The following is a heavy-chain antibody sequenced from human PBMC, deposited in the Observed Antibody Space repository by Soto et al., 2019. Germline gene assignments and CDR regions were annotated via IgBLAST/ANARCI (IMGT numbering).Heavy chain of an antibody. CDR3: ARRDYSNPYGNYYGMDV. CDR2: IYYSGST. J-gene: IGHJ6*02. Sequence: PSETLSLTCTVSGGSISSGDYYWSWIRQPPGKGLEWIGYIYYSGSTYYNPSLKSRVTISVDTSKNQFSLKLSSVTAADTAVYYCARRDYSNPYGNYYGMDVWGQGTLVTVSS. CDR1: GGSISSGDYY. D-gene: IGHD4-4*01. V-gene: IGHV4-30-4*01.